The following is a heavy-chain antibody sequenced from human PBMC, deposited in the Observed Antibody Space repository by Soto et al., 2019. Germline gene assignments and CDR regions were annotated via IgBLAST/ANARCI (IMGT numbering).Heavy chain of an antibody. Sequence: QITLKESGPTLVKPTQTLTLTCTFSGFSLSTSGVGVGWIRQPPGKALEWLALIYWDDDKRYSPSLKSRLTSTKDTSKNQVVLTMPNMDPVDTATYYCAPLIRDTSGWYSFDPWGQGTLVTVSS. V-gene: IGHV2-5*02. D-gene: IGHD6-19*01. CDR3: APLIRDTSGWYSFDP. CDR1: GFSLSTSGVG. CDR2: IYWDDDK. J-gene: IGHJ5*02.